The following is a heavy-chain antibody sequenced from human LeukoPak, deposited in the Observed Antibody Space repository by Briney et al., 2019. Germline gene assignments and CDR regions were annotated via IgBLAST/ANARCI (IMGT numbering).Heavy chain of an antibody. D-gene: IGHD3-22*01. J-gene: IGHJ4*02. CDR2: IYSRGDT. V-gene: IGHV3-66*01. Sequence: PGGSLRLSCAASEFIVSISYMTWVRQAPGKGLEWVSLIYSRGDTKYADSVRGRFTISRDNSKNTLYLQMSSLRTEDTAVYYCARVLYSSGYYFPFDYWGQGTLVTVSS. CDR3: ARVLYSSGYYFPFDY. CDR1: EFIVSISY.